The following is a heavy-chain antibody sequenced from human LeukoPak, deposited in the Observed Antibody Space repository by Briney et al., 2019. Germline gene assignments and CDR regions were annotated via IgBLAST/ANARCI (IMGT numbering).Heavy chain of an antibody. CDR3: ARAFAVASSSDC. D-gene: IGHD2-2*01. Sequence: PSQTLSLTCTVSGGSISSGSYYWSWIRQHPGKALEWIGYIYYSGSTYYNPSLKSRVTISVDTSKNQFSLQLSSVTAADTAVYYCARAFAVASSSDCWGQGTLVTVSS. CDR2: IYYSGST. CDR1: GGSISSGSYY. V-gene: IGHV4-31*03. J-gene: IGHJ4*02.